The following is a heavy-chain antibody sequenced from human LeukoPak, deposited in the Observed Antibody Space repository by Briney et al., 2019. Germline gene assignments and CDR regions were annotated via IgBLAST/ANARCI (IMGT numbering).Heavy chain of an antibody. CDR3: ARAYSSLSWFDP. CDR2: ISAYNGNT. V-gene: IGHV1-18*01. Sequence: ASVKVSCKTSGYTFTNYGISWVRQAPGQGLEWMGWISAYNGNTNYAQKLQGRVTMTTDTSTSTAYMELRSLRSDDTAVYYCARAYSSLSWFDPWGQGTLVTVSS. CDR1: GYTFTNYG. D-gene: IGHD6-13*01. J-gene: IGHJ5*02.